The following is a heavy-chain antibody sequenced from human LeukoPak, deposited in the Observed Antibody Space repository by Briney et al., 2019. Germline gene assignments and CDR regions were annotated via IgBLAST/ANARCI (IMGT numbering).Heavy chain of an antibody. V-gene: IGHV3-33*06. D-gene: IGHD4-17*01. Sequence: GSLRLSCAASGFTFSSYGMHWVRQAPGKGLEWVAVIWYDGSNKYYADSVKGRFTISRDNSKNTLYLQMNSLRAEDTALYYCAKTMTALTTGDYWGQGTLVTVSS. J-gene: IGHJ4*02. CDR2: IWYDGSNK. CDR1: GFTFSSYG. CDR3: AKTMTALTTGDY.